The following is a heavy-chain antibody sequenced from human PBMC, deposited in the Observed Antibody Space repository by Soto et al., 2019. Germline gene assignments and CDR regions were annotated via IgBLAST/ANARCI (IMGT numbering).Heavy chain of an antibody. J-gene: IGHJ1*01. D-gene: IGHD5-12*01. Sequence: EVQLVESGGGLVQPGGSLRLSCAASGFTFSPYWMSWVRQAPGKGLEWVAIIKDDGGDELYLEAVRGRFTISRDNAKKSLDLAMDSLRDEETAVYSCAGGSVWISDTWSLGSLVTGS. CDR3: AGGSVWISDT. CDR1: GFTFSPYW. V-gene: IGHV3-7*05. CDR2: IKDDGGDE.